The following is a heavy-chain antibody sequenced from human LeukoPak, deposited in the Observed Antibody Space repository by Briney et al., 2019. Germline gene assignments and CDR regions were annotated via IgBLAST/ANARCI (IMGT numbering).Heavy chain of an antibody. D-gene: IGHD3-10*01. Sequence: GGSLRLSCAASGFTFSSYWMHWVRQVPGKGLVWVSRIKSDGSSTSYADSVKGRFTMSRDNAKNTLYLQMNSLRAEDTAVYYCVRESRTDYYGDFWGQGTLVTVSS. CDR2: IKSDGSST. V-gene: IGHV3-74*01. J-gene: IGHJ4*02. CDR3: VRESRTDYYGDF. CDR1: GFTFSSYW.